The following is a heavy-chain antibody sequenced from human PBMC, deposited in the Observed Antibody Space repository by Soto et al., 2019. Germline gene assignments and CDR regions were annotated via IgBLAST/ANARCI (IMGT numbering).Heavy chain of an antibody. CDR3: ARDKSKAALNYYYYGMDV. J-gene: IGHJ6*02. V-gene: IGHV4-31*03. D-gene: IGHD6-6*01. CDR1: GGSISRGGYY. Sequence: SETLSLTCTVSGGSISRGGYYWSWIRQHPGKGLEWIGYIYYTGNTYYNPSLKSRVTISVDTAKNQMSLKLTSVTAADTAVYYCARDKSKAALNYYYYGMDVWGQGTTVTVSS. CDR2: IYYTGNT.